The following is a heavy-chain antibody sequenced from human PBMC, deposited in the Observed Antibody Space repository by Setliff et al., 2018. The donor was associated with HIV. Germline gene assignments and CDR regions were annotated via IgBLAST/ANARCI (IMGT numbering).Heavy chain of an antibody. J-gene: IGHJ4*02. D-gene: IGHD6-25*01. V-gene: IGHV4-61*02. CDR3: ARARAITIIGYNFDY. Sequence: SETLSLTCDVSGDSIEGVGFSWSWLRQPAGKTLEWIGRVQSNGDTNYNPSLKSRVTISRDTSRNRFSLKLASLSAADTAVYYCARARAITIIGYNFDYWGQGAWSPSPQ. CDR2: VQSNGDT. CDR1: GDSIEGVGFS.